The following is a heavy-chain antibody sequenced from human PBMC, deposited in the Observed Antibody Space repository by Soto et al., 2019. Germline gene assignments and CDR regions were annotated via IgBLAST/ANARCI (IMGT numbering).Heavy chain of an antibody. V-gene: IGHV1-69*01. CDR1: GGSFSNYV. CDR2: IMPIRGTA. D-gene: IGHD6-19*01. J-gene: IGHJ2*01. Sequence: VQLVQSGAEVRRTGSSVQVSCKASGGSFSNYVIRWVRQAPGQGLEWMGGIMPIRGTANYAQKFQGRVTSTADESTRPTNMDLISLTSEDTAVYYCASKGGDVVAVAGAVRYCDIWGRGTPVTVSS. CDR3: ASKGGDVVAVAGAVRYCDI.